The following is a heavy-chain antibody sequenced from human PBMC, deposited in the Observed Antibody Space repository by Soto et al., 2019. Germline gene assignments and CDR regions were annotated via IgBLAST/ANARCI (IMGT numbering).Heavy chain of an antibody. CDR1: GFTFSSYA. J-gene: IGHJ5*02. D-gene: IGHD2-8*01. CDR3: VKDRRMVYARGS. V-gene: IGHV3-23*01. CDR2: ISGSGGST. Sequence: GGSLRLSCAASGFTFSSYAMSWVRQAPGKGLEWVSAISGSGGSTYYADSVKGRFTISRDNSKNTLYLQMNSLRAEDTAVYYCVKDRRMVYARGSWGQGTLVTLSS.